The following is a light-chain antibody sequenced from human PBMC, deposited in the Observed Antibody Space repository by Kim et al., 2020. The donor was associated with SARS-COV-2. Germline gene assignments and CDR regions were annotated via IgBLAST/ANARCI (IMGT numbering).Light chain of an antibody. J-gene: IGLJ3*02. Sequence: GRTVALSCTRSSGGIASNYVQWYPQRPGSAPTTVIYEDNQRPSGVPDRFSGSIDSSSNSASLTISGLKTEDEADYYCQSYDSSMWVFGGGTQLTVL. CDR2: EDN. CDR1: SGGIASNY. V-gene: IGLV6-57*03. CDR3: QSYDSSMWV.